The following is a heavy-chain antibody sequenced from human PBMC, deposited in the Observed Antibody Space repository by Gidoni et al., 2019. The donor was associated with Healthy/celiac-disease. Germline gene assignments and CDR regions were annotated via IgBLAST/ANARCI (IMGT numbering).Heavy chain of an antibody. J-gene: IGHJ6*03. Sequence: QVQLVESGGGVVQPGRSLRLSCAASGFTFSSYAMHWVRQAPGKGLEWVAVISYDGSNKYYADSVKGRFTISRDNSKNTLYLQMNSLRAEDTAVYYCARVRRGYSYGFYYYYMDVWGKGTTVTVSS. V-gene: IGHV3-30-3*01. CDR3: ARVRRGYSYGFYYYYMDV. D-gene: IGHD5-18*01. CDR1: GFTFSSYA. CDR2: ISYDGSNK.